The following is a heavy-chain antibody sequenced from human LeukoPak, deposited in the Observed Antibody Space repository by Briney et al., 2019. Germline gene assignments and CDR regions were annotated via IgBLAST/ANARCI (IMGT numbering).Heavy chain of an antibody. D-gene: IGHD6-19*01. CDR3: ASVLSGIAVAGSFDP. CDR1: GGTFSSYA. CDR2: IIPILGIA. J-gene: IGHJ5*02. Sequence: SVKVSCKASGGTFSSYAISWVRQAPGQGLEWMGRIIPILGIANYARKFQGRVTITADKSTSTAYMELSSLRSEDTAVYYCASVLSGIAVAGSFDPWGQGTLVTAFS. V-gene: IGHV1-69*04.